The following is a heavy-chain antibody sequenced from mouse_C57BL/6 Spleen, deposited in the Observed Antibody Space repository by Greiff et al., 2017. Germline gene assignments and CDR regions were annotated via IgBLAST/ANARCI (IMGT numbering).Heavy chain of an antibody. J-gene: IGHJ2*01. Sequence: EVKLVESGGGLVKPGGSLKLSCAASGFTFSSYAMSWVRQTPEKRLEWVATISDGGSYTYYPDNVKGRFTISRDNAKNNLYLQMSHLKSEDTAMYYCARDEGSSSYSYFDYWGQGTTLTVSS. V-gene: IGHV5-4*01. CDR2: ISDGGSYT. CDR1: GFTFSSYA. D-gene: IGHD1-1*01. CDR3: ARDEGSSSYSYFDY.